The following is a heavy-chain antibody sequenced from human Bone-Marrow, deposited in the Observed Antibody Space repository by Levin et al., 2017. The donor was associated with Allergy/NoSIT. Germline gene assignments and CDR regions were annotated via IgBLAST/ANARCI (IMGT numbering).Heavy chain of an antibody. CDR1: GFTFRDYA. Sequence: TGGSLRLSCAASGFTFRDYAMHWVRQAPGKGLEWVAMISYDGSYKYYADSVKGRFTISRDSSKNTLHLQMDSLGAEDTTMYYWARGPSTGYPLNGYNFNAPGVYWGQGTVVTVSS. V-gene: IGHV3-30-3*01. CDR2: ISYDGSYK. J-gene: IGHJ4*02. CDR3: ARGPSTGYPLNGYNFNAPGVY. D-gene: IGHD5-24*01.